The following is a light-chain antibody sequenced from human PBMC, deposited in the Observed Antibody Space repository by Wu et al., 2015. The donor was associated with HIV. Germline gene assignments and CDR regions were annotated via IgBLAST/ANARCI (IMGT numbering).Light chain of an antibody. Sequence: EIVMTQSPATLSVSPGGRVTLSCRASQIIATNLAWYQQKPGQPPRLLIYDASTRATGFPARFSGGGSGTEFTLTINTLQSGDVAVYYCQQYNDWPQTFGQGTKVEIK. CDR2: DAS. CDR3: QQYNDWPQT. CDR1: QIIATN. V-gene: IGKV3-15*01. J-gene: IGKJ1*01.